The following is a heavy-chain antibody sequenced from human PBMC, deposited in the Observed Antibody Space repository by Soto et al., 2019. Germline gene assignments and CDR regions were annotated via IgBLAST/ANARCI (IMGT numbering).Heavy chain of an antibody. CDR3: ARDQTKSLDDAFAF. V-gene: IGHV1-18*01. CDR2: ISPSTGKT. D-gene: IGHD3-9*01. J-gene: IGHJ3*01. Sequence: QVQLVQSGADVKKPGASVKVSCKASGYTFTNHYISWVRQAPGQGPKWLGWISPSTGKTNYPQKFQGRVSMTTDTSTNTAYMELRSLSSDDTAVYYCARDQTKSLDDAFAFWGQGTMVTVSS. CDR1: GYTFTNHY.